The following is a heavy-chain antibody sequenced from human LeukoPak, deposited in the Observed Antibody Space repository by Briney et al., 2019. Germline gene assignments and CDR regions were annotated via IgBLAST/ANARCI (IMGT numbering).Heavy chain of an antibody. CDR1: GASFGGSY. V-gene: IGHV4-34*01. J-gene: IGHJ4*02. D-gene: IGHD4-17*01. CDR2: ITHNGRI. CDR3: ATIYGDYSDFDS. Sequence: PSETLSLTCAVYGASFGGSYWSWIRQPPGKGLEWIGEITHNGRINHNPSLRSRVSISVDRSMNQFSLKMTSMTAADTAVYYCATIYGDYSDFDSWGQGTLVTVSS.